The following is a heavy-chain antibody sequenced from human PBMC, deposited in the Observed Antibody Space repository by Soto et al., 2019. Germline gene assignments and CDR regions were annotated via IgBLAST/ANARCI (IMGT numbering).Heavy chain of an antibody. CDR3: VRDLRGGYSGYGHFDF. D-gene: IGHD5-12*01. Sequence: KGLECVAVISYDGSNKNYADSVKGRFTISRDDSKNTLYLQMNSLRAEDTALYFCVRDLRGGYSGYGHFDFWRQGTLV. V-gene: IGHV3-30-3*01. J-gene: IGHJ4*02. CDR2: ISYDGSNK.